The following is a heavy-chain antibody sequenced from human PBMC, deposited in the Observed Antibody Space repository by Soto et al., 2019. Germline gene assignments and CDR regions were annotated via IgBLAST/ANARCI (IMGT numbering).Heavy chain of an antibody. CDR2: ISGGGDAT. D-gene: IGHD1-1*01. CDR3: AKKSLRATTLPALYCFDD. J-gene: IGHJ4*02. CDR1: GFTFGNYA. Sequence: VQLLESGGGLVQPGGSLRLSCAASGFTFGNYAFSWVRQAPGKGLEWVSVISGGGDATYYPDSVKGRFTTSRDNSKNTVNLQMISRRADITAVYYCAKKSLRATTLPALYCFDDWGQGTLVTVSS. V-gene: IGHV3-23*01.